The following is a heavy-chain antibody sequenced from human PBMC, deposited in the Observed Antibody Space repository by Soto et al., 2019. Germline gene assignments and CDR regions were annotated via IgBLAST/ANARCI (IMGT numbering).Heavy chain of an antibody. CDR1: GFTFSDHA. CDR2: ISGGGSGA. CDR3: AIDLWWYTH. J-gene: IGHJ4*02. D-gene: IGHD2-15*01. V-gene: IGHV3-23*01. Sequence: EVQLLESGGGLVQPGGSLRLSYTASGFTFSDHAMTWVRQAPGKGLEWLSGISGGGSGAYYADSVKGRFTVSRANSNNTLFLQMDSVRVEDTAVYYCAIDLWWYTHWGQGTLVTVSS.